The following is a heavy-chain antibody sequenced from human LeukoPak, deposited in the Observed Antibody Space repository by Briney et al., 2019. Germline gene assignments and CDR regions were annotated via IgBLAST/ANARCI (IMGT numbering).Heavy chain of an antibody. CDR1: GGSISSYY. CDR3: ARAPVTAAAGVDAFDI. D-gene: IGHD6-13*01. Sequence: SETLSLTSTVSGGSISSYYWSWIRQPAGKGLEWIGRIYTSGSTNYNPSLKSRVTMSVDTSKNQFSLKLSSVTAADTAVYYCARAPVTAAAGVDAFDIWGQGTMVTVSS. CDR2: IYTSGST. J-gene: IGHJ3*02. V-gene: IGHV4-4*07.